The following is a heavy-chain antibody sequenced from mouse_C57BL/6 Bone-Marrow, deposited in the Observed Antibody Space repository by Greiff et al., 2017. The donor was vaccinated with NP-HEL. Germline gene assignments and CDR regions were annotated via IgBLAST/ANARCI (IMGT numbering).Heavy chain of an antibody. CDR2: ISYSGST. CDR1: GYSITSDY. CDR3: ARSHWYFGV. Sequence: EVMLVESGPGLAKPSQTLSLTCSVTGYSITSDYWNWIRNFPGHNLEYMGYISYSGSTYYTPSLKSRISITSVTSNNKYSLQLHSVTTEDTATYYCARSHWYFGVWGTGTTVTVSS. V-gene: IGHV3-8*01. J-gene: IGHJ1*03.